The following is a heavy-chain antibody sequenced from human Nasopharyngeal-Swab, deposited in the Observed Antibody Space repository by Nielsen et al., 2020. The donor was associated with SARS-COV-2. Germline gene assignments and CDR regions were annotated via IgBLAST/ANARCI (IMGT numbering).Heavy chain of an antibody. Sequence: GESLKISCAASGFIFSNYAMSWVRQAPGKGLEWVSTINNRGDDTHYVDSVKGRFTISRDNAKNSLYLQMNSLRAEDTAVYYCARDYGISVGWFDPWGQGTLVTVSS. J-gene: IGHJ5*02. CDR2: INNRGDDT. CDR1: GFIFSNYA. V-gene: IGHV3-21*01. D-gene: IGHD3-10*01. CDR3: ARDYGISVGWFDP.